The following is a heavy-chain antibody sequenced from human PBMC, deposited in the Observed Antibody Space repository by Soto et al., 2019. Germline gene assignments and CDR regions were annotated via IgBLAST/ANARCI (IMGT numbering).Heavy chain of an antibody. Sequence: PSETLSLTCAVYGGSFSGYYWSWIRQPPGKGLEWIGEINHRGSTNYNPSLKSRVTISVDTSKNQFSLKLSSVTAADTAVYYCARSTRGQRLYFDYWGQGTLVTVSS. CDR2: INHRGST. V-gene: IGHV4-34*01. CDR3: ARSTRGQRLYFDY. D-gene: IGHD5-12*01. CDR1: GGSFSGYY. J-gene: IGHJ4*02.